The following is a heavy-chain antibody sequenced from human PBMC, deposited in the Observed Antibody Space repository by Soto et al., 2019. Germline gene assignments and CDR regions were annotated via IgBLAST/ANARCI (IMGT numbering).Heavy chain of an antibody. J-gene: IGHJ4*02. D-gene: IGHD3-10*01. CDR2: VDWDDDK. CDR3: SRALYGSGSYYFDF. CDR1: GFSLRTSGMC. V-gene: IGHV2-70*01. Sequence: SGPTLVNPTQTLTLTCTFSGFSLRTSGMCVSWIRQPPGKALEWLALVDWDDDKYYGTSLETRLTISKDTSKNQVVLTMTNMDPVDTATYYCSRALYGSGSYYFDFWGQGMLVTVSS.